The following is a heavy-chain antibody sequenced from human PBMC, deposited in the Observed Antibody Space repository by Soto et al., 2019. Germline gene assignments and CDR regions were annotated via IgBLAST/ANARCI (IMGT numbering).Heavy chain of an antibody. CDR2: IYYSGST. Sequence: SETLSLTCTVSGVSISSSSYCWAWIRQPPGKGLEWIGSIYYSGSTYYNPSLKSRVTISVDTSKNQFSLKVDSVTAADTAVYYCARGLLAYCGGDCALFDSWGQGIMVTVSS. V-gene: IGHV4-39*07. CDR3: ARGLLAYCGGDCALFDS. CDR1: GVSISSSSYC. J-gene: IGHJ4*02. D-gene: IGHD2-21*02.